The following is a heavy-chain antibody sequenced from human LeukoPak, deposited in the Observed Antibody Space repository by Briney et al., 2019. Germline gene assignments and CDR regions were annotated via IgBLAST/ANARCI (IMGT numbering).Heavy chain of an antibody. CDR3: AVQLDYDFWSGPDYYYYYYMDV. CDR1: GYIFTNHG. Sequence: SVKVSCKASGYIFTNHGISWVRQAPGQGLEWMGGIIPIFGTANYAQKFQGRVTITADESTSTAYMELSSLRSEDTAVYYCAVQLDYDFWSGPDYYYYYYMDVWGKGTTVTVSS. V-gene: IGHV1-69*13. D-gene: IGHD3-3*01. CDR2: IIPIFGTA. J-gene: IGHJ6*03.